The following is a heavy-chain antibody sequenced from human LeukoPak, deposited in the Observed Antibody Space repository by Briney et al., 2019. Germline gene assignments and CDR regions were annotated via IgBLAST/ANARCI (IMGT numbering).Heavy chain of an antibody. Sequence: PGGSLRLSCAASGFTFSNPWMHWLRQAPGKGLEWVANVNRDGSKTYYLDSVKGRFTISKDNAKNSLYLQMNSLRAEDTALYHCARNNGMDVWGQGTTVIVSS. CDR1: GFTFSNPW. J-gene: IGHJ6*02. CDR3: ARNNGMDV. CDR2: VNRDGSKT. V-gene: IGHV3-7*03.